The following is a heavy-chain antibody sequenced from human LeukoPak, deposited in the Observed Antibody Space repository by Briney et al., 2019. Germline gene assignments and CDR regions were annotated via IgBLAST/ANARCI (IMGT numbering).Heavy chain of an antibody. CDR2: ISSSSSYI. J-gene: IGHJ5*02. CDR3: ARVWGLERSTEYSSSWYNWFDP. Sequence: PGGSLRLSCAASGFTFSSYSMNWVRQAPGKGLEWVSSISSSSSYIYYADSVKGRFTISRDNAKNSLYLQMNSLRAEDTAVYYCARVWGLERSTEYSSSWYNWFDPWGQGTLVTVSS. CDR1: GFTFSSYS. V-gene: IGHV3-21*01. D-gene: IGHD6-13*01.